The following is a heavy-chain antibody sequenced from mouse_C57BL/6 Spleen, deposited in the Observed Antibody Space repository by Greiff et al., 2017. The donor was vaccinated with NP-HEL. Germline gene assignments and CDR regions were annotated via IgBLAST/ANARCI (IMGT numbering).Heavy chain of an antibody. CDR1: GYTFTSYG. Sequence: QVQLQQSGAELARPGASVKLSCKASGYTFTSYGISWVKQRTGQGLEWIGEIYPRSGNTYYNEKFKGKATLTADKSSSTAYMELRSLTSEDSAVYFCARETAQAAWFAYWGQGTLVTVSA. J-gene: IGHJ3*01. V-gene: IGHV1-81*01. CDR2: IYPRSGNT. D-gene: IGHD3-2*02. CDR3: ARETAQAAWFAY.